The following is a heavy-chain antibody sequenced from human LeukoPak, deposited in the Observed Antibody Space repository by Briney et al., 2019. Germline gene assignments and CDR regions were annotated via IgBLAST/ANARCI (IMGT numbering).Heavy chain of an antibody. CDR1: GFTFSSYS. D-gene: IGHD3-3*01. Sequence: GGSLRLSCAAYGFTFSSYSMNWVRQAPGKGLEWVSSISSSSSYIYYADSVKGRFTISRDNAKNSLYLQMNSLRAEDTAVYYCARAPRHVLRFLEWPYYFDYWGQRTLVTVSS. CDR2: ISSSSSYI. V-gene: IGHV3-21*01. J-gene: IGHJ4*02. CDR3: ARAPRHVLRFLEWPYYFDY.